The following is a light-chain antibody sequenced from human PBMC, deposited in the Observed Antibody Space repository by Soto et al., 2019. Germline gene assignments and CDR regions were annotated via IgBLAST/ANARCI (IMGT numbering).Light chain of an antibody. Sequence: DIQMTQSPSSLSASVVDRVTITFRASQGIRIDLGWYQQKPGKAPKRLIYGASTLQSRVPSRFSGGGSGTEFTLTISGLQIEDLATYYCQVYNNGPPGFGQGTRLEIK. CDR2: GAS. V-gene: IGKV1-27*01. CDR1: QGIRID. CDR3: QVYNNGPPG. J-gene: IGKJ5*01.